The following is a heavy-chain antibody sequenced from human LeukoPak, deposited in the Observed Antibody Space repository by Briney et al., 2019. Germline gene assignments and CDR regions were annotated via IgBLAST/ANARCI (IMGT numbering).Heavy chain of an antibody. CDR2: INPNSGGT. Sequence: ASVKVSCKASGYTFTGYYMHWVRQAPGQGLEWMGWINPNSGGTNYAQKFQGRVTMTRDTSISTAYMELGRLRSDDTAVYYCARVVNDYGAYVVAPFDYWGQGTLVTVSS. V-gene: IGHV1-2*02. CDR3: ARVVNDYGAYVVAPFDY. D-gene: IGHD4-17*01. CDR1: GYTFTGYY. J-gene: IGHJ4*02.